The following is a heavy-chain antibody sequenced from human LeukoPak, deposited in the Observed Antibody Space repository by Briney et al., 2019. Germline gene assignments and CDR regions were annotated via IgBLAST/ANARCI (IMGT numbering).Heavy chain of an antibody. J-gene: IGHJ3*02. D-gene: IGHD6-19*01. CDR1: GGSISSYY. V-gene: IGHV4-59*01. Sequence: SETLSLTCTVSGGSISSYYWSWIRQPPGKGLDWIGYIYYSGSTNYNPSLKSRVTISVDTSKNQFSLKLSSVTAADTAVYYCASRTVAGAFDIWGQGTMVTVSS. CDR2: IYYSGST. CDR3: ASRTVAGAFDI.